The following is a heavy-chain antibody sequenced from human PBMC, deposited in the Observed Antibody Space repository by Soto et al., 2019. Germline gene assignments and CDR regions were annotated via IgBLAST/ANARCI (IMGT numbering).Heavy chain of an antibody. CDR1: GGSMSEGGW. Sequence: PSETLSLTCAVSGGSMSEGGWWSWVRQPPEKGLEWIGEITDSGNTAYNPSFKSRFTISIDKSQNQFSLTVTSATVADTAVYYCARAGHYTPGFDYWGQGTLVTVSS. J-gene: IGHJ4*02. V-gene: IGHV4-4*02. CDR2: ITDSGNT. D-gene: IGHD2-2*02. CDR3: ARAGHYTPGFDY.